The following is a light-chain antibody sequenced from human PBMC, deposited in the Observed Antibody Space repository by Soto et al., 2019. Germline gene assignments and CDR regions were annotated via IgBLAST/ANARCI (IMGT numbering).Light chain of an antibody. Sequence: EIVLTQSPGTLSLSPGERATLSCRASQSVSSSYLAWYQQKPGQAPRLLIYAASNRATGIPARFSGSGSGTDFTLTISSLEPEDFAVYYCQQRNNWPPGITFGQGTLLEI. CDR2: AAS. CDR1: QSVSSSY. J-gene: IGKJ5*01. V-gene: IGKV3D-20*02. CDR3: QQRNNWPPGIT.